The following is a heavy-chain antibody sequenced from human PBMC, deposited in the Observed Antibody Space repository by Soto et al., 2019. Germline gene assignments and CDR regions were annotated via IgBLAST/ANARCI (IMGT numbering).Heavy chain of an antibody. CDR2: IWSDGNNR. V-gene: IGHV3-33*01. CDR1: GFMFSNHG. CDR3: VGGDYWNDDAADY. D-gene: IGHD1-1*01. J-gene: IGHJ4*02. Sequence: QVQLVESGGGVVQPGRSLRLSCAASGFMFSNHGMHWVRQAPGKGLEWVAVIWSDGNNRYYADSVKGRFTISRDNSKNTVHLQMNSLVAEDTAVDYCVGGDYWNDDAADYWGQGTLVTVSS.